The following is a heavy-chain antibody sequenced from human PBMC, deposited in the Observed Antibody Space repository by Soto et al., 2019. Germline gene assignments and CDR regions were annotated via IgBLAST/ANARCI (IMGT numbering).Heavy chain of an antibody. D-gene: IGHD4-17*01. CDR3: ATRATVTKFDY. V-gene: IGHV4-31*11. J-gene: IGHJ4*02. CDR2: IYFDGTT. Sequence: QVQLQESGPGLVKPSQTLSLTCDVSGASVTRAGSYWGWIRQRPGQGLEWIGYIYFDGTTYYNPSLESRVIISAETSRNQFSLSLRFLTAADTAVYYCATRATVTKFDYWGQGTLVTVYS. CDR1: GASVTRAGSY.